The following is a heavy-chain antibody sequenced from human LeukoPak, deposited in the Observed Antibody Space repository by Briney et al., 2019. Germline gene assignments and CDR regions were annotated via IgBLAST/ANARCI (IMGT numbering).Heavy chain of an antibody. Sequence: SETLSLTCRVSGGSVSSTSYYWGWIRQPPGKGLEWIASIYHSGETFYNPSLESRVAISVDTSNNEVFLDLYSVTAADTAMYYCAETNTQDWFDPWGRGTLVTVSS. CDR2: IYHSGET. CDR3: AETNTQDWFDP. D-gene: IGHD2-8*01. CDR1: GGSVSSTSYY. V-gene: IGHV4-39*07. J-gene: IGHJ5*02.